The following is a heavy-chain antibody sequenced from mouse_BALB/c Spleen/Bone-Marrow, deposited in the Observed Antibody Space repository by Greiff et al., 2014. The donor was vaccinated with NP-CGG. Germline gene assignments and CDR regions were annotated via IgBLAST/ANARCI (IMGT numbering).Heavy chain of an antibody. CDR2: VNPNNGGT. Sequence: VKISCKASGYSFSGYYMHWVKQSHGKGLEWIGRVNPNNGGTSYNQTFKGKAILNVDKSSSTAAMELRSLTSEDSAVYYCARYGSYVGGTRDYGGQGTSVTVSS. CDR1: GYSFSGYY. V-gene: IGHV1-26*01. J-gene: IGHJ4*01. CDR3: ARYGSYVGGTRDY. D-gene: IGHD1-1*02.